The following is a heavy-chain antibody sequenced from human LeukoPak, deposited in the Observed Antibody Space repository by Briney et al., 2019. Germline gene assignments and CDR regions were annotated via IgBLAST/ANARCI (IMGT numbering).Heavy chain of an antibody. CDR1: GGSISSSSYY. V-gene: IGHV4-39*07. Sequence: PSETLSLTCTVSGGSISSSSYYWGWIRQPPGKGLEWIGSIYYSGSTYYNPSPKSRVTISVDTSKNQFSLKLSSVTAADTAVYYCARLVGSGSGSYLSKWGQGTLVTVSS. CDR2: IYYSGST. D-gene: IGHD3-10*01. CDR3: ARLVGSGSGSYLSK. J-gene: IGHJ4*02.